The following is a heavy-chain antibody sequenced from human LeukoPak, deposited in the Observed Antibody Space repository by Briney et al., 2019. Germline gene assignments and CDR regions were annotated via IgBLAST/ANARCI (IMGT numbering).Heavy chain of an antibody. CDR1: GYTFTGYY. J-gene: IGHJ4*02. D-gene: IGHD1-26*01. CDR3: ARASYSGSYFANY. Sequence: ASVKVSCKASGYTFTGYYMHWMRQAPGQGLEWMGWINPNSGGTNYAQKFQGRVTMTRDTSISTAYMELSRLRSDDTAVYYCARASYSGSYFANYWGQGTLVTVSS. V-gene: IGHV1-2*02. CDR2: INPNSGGT.